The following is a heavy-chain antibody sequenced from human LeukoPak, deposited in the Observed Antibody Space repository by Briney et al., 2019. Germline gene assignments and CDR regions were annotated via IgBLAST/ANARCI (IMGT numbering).Heavy chain of an antibody. D-gene: IGHD2-15*01. CDR1: AGSISTSSYY. CDR3: ARIAVVVVAAWAFDI. Sequence: PSETLSLTCTVSAGSISTSSYYWGWIRQSPGKGLEWIGSIYYRGSIYYNPSLKSRVTISVDTSKNQFSLKLSSVTAADTAVYYCARIAVVVVAAWAFDIWGQGTMVTVSS. J-gene: IGHJ3*02. V-gene: IGHV4-39*07. CDR2: IYYRGSI.